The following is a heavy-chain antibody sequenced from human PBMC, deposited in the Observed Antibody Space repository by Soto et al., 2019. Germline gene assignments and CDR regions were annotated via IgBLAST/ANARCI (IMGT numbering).Heavy chain of an antibody. CDR3: ARSRCGGDCLRSYSSHYYYGMDV. CDR2: IYCDDDK. Sequence: QITLKESGPTLVKPTQTLTLTCTFSGFSLSTGGVGVGWIRQPPGKALEWLALIYCDDDKRYSPSLKSRLTVTQDTSKNQVVLTMTNMDPVDTATSSCARSRCGGDCLRSYSSHYYYGMDVWGQGTPVTVSS. CDR1: GFSLSTGGVG. D-gene: IGHD2-21*02. J-gene: IGHJ6*02. V-gene: IGHV2-5*02.